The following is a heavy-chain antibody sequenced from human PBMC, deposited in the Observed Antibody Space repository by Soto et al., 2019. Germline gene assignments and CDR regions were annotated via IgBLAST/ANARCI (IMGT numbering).Heavy chain of an antibody. J-gene: IGHJ6*03. CDR2: INRSGST. CDR3: ARAHYYGSGSSPQYYYYYMDV. V-gene: IGHV4-34*01. Sequence: SETLSLTCAVYGGSFSGYYWSWIRQPPGKGLEWIGEINRSGSTNYNPSLKSRVTISVDTSKNQFSLKLSSVTAADTAVYYCARAHYYGSGSSPQYYYYYMDVWGKGTTVTVSS. D-gene: IGHD3-10*01. CDR1: GGSFSGYY.